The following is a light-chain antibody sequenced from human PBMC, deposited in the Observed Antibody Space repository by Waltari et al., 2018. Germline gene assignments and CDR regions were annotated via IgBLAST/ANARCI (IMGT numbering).Light chain of an antibody. J-gene: IGKJ4*01. CDR2: WAS. CDR1: QSVLNMSSNRNY. Sequence: DIVMTQSPDSLAVSLGERASINCKSSQSVLNMSSNRNYLAWYQQKPGQPPKLLIYWASSRESGVPDRFSGSGSGTDFTLTIDSLHAEDVAVYYCQQYYTAPPPTFGGGTKVEIK. CDR3: QQYYTAPPPT. V-gene: IGKV4-1*01.